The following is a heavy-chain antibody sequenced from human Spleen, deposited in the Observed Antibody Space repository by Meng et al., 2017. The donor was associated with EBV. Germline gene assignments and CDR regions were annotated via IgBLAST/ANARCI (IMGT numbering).Heavy chain of an antibody. CDR2: IHHSGGT. CDR1: RGFITSGDW. D-gene: IGHD2-15*01. CDR3: ARAGYHRPASEY. V-gene: IGHV4-4*02. Sequence: QVQLREPGPGLVRPSGTLSLTCAVFRGFITSGDWWSWVRQSPGKGLEWIGEIHHSGGTSYNPSLKSRVTISLDMSKDQFSLRLSSVTAADTAVYYCARAGYHRPASEYWGQGTLVTVSS. J-gene: IGHJ4*02.